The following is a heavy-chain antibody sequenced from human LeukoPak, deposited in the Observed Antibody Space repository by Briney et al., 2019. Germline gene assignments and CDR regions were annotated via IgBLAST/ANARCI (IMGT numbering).Heavy chain of an antibody. CDR1: AFTFSSYG. CDR2: IRYDGSNK. D-gene: IGHD3-10*01. J-gene: IGHJ4*02. Sequence: GSLRLSCAASAFTFSSYGMNWVRQAPGKGLEWVAFIRYDGSNKYYADSVKGRFTISRDNSKNTLYLQMNSLRAEDTAVYYCARHYGSGSYLGYFDYWGQGTLVTVSS. CDR3: ARHYGSGSYLGYFDY. V-gene: IGHV3-30*02.